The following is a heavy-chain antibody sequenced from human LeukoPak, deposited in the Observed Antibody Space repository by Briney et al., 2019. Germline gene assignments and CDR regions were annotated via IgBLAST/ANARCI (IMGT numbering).Heavy chain of an antibody. CDR1: GFTFSTYN. V-gene: IGHV3-48*04. J-gene: IGHJ4*02. D-gene: IGHD5-24*01. CDR2: ISSSSSTI. Sequence: GGSLRLSCAASGFTFSTYNMNWVRQAPGKGLEWVSYISSSSSTIYYADSVKGRFTISRDNAKNSLYLQMNSLRAEDTAVYYCARAFRDVIFDSWGQGTLVTVSS. CDR3: ARAFRDVIFDS.